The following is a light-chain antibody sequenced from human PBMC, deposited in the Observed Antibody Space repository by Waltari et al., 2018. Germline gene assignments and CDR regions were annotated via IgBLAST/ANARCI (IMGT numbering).Light chain of an antibody. CDR2: SNN. V-gene: IGLV1-44*01. Sequence: PGQRVTISCSGSSSNIGSNAVNWYQQLPGTAPKLVIYSNNERPSGVPDRFSGSKSGTSASLAISGLQSEDEADYYCAAWDDSLSVVFGGGTKLTVL. CDR1: SSNIGSNA. CDR3: AAWDDSLSVV. J-gene: IGLJ2*01.